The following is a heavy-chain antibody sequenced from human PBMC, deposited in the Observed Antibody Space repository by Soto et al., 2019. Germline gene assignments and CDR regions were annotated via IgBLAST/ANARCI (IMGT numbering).Heavy chain of an antibody. Sequence: QVQLVQSGAEVKKPGSSVKVSCKASGGTFSSYTISWVRQAPGQGLEWMGRIIPILGIANYAQKFQGRVTSTADKSTSTAYMELSSLRSEDTAEYYCAMEYCSSTSCYRDYWGQGTLVTVSS. CDR2: IIPILGIA. J-gene: IGHJ4*02. D-gene: IGHD2-2*02. V-gene: IGHV1-69*02. CDR1: GGTFSSYT. CDR3: AMEYCSSTSCYRDY.